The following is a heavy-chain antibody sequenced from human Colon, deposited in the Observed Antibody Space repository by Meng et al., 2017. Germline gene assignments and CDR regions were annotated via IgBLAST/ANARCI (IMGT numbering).Heavy chain of an antibody. CDR1: GFKFRSYS. J-gene: IGHJ5*02. D-gene: IGHD2-2*01. CDR3: AREWIVPAGFDP. V-gene: IGHV3-21*01. CDR2: ISSSSRYI. Sequence: EVQLVESGGGLVKPVGSLRLFCVASGFKFRSYSINWVRQAPGRGLEWVSTISSSSRYIYYADSVKGRFTVSRDNGKSSLYLQMNSLRAEDTAVYYCAREWIVPAGFDPWGQGTVVTVSS.